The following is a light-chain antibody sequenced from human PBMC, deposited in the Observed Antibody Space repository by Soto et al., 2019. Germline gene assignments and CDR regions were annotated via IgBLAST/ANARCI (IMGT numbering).Light chain of an antibody. V-gene: IGKV3-11*01. CDR3: QHRRNCTLN. CDR1: ERFGIY. J-gene: IGKJ4*01. Sequence: EIVLRHSPATLGLWPWKRATLCCRAIERFGIYLAWYQRKPGQAPRVLMYDASNRATGIPARFSGSGSGTDFTPTISSLEPEDFPVYYCQHRRNCTLNFGGGSXVDLK. CDR2: DAS.